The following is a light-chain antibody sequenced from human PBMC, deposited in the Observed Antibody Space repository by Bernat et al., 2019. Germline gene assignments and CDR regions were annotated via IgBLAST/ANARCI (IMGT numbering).Light chain of an antibody. Sequence: SSELTQDPAVSVALGQTVRITCQGDSLRSYYASWYQQKPGQAPVLVIYGKNNRPSGIPDRFSGSSSGNTASLTITGAQAEDEADYYCNSRDSSGNLLRVFGGGTKLIVL. CDR3: NSRDSSGNLLRV. V-gene: IGLV3-19*01. J-gene: IGLJ3*02. CDR2: GKN. CDR1: SLRSYY.